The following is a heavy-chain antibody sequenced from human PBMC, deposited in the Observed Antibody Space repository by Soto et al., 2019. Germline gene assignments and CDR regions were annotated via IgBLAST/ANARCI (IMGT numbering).Heavy chain of an antibody. J-gene: IGHJ4*02. V-gene: IGHV3-53*01. CDR1: GFTVSSNY. D-gene: IGHD3-3*01. Sequence: VGSLRLSCAASGFTVSSNYMSWVRQAPGKGLEWVSVIYSGGSTYYADSVRGRFTISRDNSKNTLYLQMNSLRAEDTAVYYCARVCTDFWSGYSFDYWGQGTLVTVSS. CDR2: IYSGGST. CDR3: ARVCTDFWSGYSFDY.